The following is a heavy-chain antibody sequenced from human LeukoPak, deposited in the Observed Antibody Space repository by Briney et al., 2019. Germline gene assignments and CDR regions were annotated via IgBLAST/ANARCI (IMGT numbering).Heavy chain of an antibody. D-gene: IGHD3-3*01. CDR1: GGSISSSSYY. CDR2: IYYSGST. J-gene: IGHJ4*02. V-gene: IGHV4-39*07. CDR3: ARDKSLTIFGTDYFDY. Sequence: SETLSLTCTVSGGSISSSSYYWGWIRQPPGKGLEWIGSIYYSGSTYYNPSLKSRVTISVDTSKNQFSLKLSSVTAADTAVYYCARDKSLTIFGTDYFDYWGQGTLVTVSS.